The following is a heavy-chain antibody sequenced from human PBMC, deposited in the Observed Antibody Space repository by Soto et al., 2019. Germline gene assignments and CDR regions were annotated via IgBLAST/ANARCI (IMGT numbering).Heavy chain of an antibody. CDR3: ARGITMVRGVPVKSYYYGMDV. Sequence: GGSLRLSCAASGFTFSSYAMHWVRQAPGKGLEWVAVISYDGSNKYYADSVKGRFTISRDNSKNTLYLQMNSLRAEDTAVYYCARGITMVRGVPVKSYYYGMDVWGQGTTVTVSS. D-gene: IGHD3-10*01. J-gene: IGHJ6*02. CDR1: GFTFSSYA. V-gene: IGHV3-30-3*01. CDR2: ISYDGSNK.